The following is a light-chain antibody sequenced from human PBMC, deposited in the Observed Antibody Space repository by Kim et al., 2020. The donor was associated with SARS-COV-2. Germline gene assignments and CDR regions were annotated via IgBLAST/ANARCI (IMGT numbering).Light chain of an antibody. V-gene: IGKV2-28*01. CDR2: VGC. Sequence: PESISCRHRQSLLHHIGYGFLEWELQKREKAQQLLVYVGCRRASGVSDRFSGSGSGTNFTLKISRVEAEDVGMYYCKHALLNPLTFGGGTKVDIK. CDR1: QSLLHHIGYGF. CDR3: KHALLNPLT. J-gene: IGKJ4*01.